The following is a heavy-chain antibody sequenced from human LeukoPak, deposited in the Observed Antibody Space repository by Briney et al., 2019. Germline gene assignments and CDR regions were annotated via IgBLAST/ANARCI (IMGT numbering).Heavy chain of an antibody. CDR3: ARDPLYCSSTSCYRYGMDV. Sequence: GRSLRLSCAASGFTFSSYGMHWVPQAPGKGLEWVAVIWYDGSNKYYADSVKGRFTISRDNSKNTLYLQMNSLRAEDTAVYYCARDPLYCSSTSCYRYGMDVWGQGTTVTVSS. D-gene: IGHD2-2*02. J-gene: IGHJ6*02. V-gene: IGHV3-33*01. CDR1: GFTFSSYG. CDR2: IWYDGSNK.